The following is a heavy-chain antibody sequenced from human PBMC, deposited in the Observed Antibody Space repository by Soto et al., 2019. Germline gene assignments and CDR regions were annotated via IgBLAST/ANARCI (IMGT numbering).Heavy chain of an antibody. CDR2: IYYSGST. V-gene: IGHV4-59*01. J-gene: IGHJ4*02. CDR3: ARSRFYDTPYDY. D-gene: IGHD3-22*01. Sequence: SETLSLTCTVSGGSISSYYWSWIRQPPGKGLEWIGYIYYSGSTNYNPSLKSRVTISVDTSKNQFSLKLSSVTAADTAVYYCARSRFYDTPYDYWGQGTLVTVSS. CDR1: GGSISSYY.